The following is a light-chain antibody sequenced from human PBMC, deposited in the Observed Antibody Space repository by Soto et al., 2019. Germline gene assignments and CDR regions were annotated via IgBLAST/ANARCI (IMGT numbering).Light chain of an antibody. CDR1: EDITNY. J-gene: IGKJ2*01. V-gene: IGKV1-33*01. Sequence: DIQMTQSPSSLSASVGDRITITCQASEDITNYLHWYQQKPGKAPKLLIYDASNLETGVPSRFSGSGSGTDFSFTISSLQAEDIATYYCQQYDYMPYTFGQGTKLDMK. CDR3: QQYDYMPYT. CDR2: DAS.